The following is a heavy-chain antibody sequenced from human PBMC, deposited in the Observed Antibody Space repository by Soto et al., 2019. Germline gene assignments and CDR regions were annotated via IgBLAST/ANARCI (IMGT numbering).Heavy chain of an antibody. D-gene: IGHD3-22*01. CDR2: IIPIFGTA. J-gene: IGHJ4*02. V-gene: IGHV1-69*13. CDR3: ARELGDSSGYGQFDY. CDR1: GGTFSSYA. Sequence: GASLKVSCKASGGTFSSYAISWVRQAPGQGLEWMGGIIPIFGTANYAQKFQGRVTITADESTSTAYMELSSLRSEDTAVYYCARELGDSSGYGQFDYWGQGTLVTVSS.